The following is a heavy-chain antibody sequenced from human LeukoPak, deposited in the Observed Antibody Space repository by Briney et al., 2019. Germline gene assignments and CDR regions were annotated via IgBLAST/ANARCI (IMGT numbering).Heavy chain of an antibody. CDR3: ARRIGYYDFWSGYSPLGYMDV. Sequence: GESLKISCKGSGYSFTSYWIGWVRQMPGKGLEWMGIIYPGDSDTRYSPSFQGQVTISADKSISTAYLQWSSLKASDTAMYYCARRIGYYDFWSGYSPLGYMDVWGKGTTVTVSS. J-gene: IGHJ6*03. D-gene: IGHD3-3*01. V-gene: IGHV5-51*01. CDR1: GYSFTSYW. CDR2: IYPGDSDT.